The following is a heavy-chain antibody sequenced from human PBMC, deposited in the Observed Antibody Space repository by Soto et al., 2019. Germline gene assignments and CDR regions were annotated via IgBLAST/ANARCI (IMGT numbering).Heavy chain of an antibody. V-gene: IGHV4-39*02. Sequence: SETLSLTCTVSGGSIISSSYYWGWIRQPPGKGLEWIGSIYYSGSTYYNPSLKNQVTISVDTSKNQFSLKKNSVTAADTVVYYCARDNIGLTWDAGTLAYYGMDVWGQGTTVT. CDR1: GGSIISSSYY. CDR3: ARDNIGLTWDAGTLAYYGMDV. CDR2: IYYSGST. J-gene: IGHJ6*02. D-gene: IGHD7-27*01.